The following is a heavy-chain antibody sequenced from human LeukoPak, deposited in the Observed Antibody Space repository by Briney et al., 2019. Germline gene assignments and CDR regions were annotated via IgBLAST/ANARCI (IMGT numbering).Heavy chain of an antibody. D-gene: IGHD1-7*01. Sequence: ASVKVSCKASGYTFTSYGISWVRQAPGQGLEWMGWISAYNGNTNYAQKLQGRVTMTTDTSTSTAYMELRSLRSDDTAVYYCERTVNWNYAYYYYMDVWGKGTTVTVSS. J-gene: IGHJ6*03. CDR3: ERTVNWNYAYYYYMDV. CDR2: ISAYNGNT. V-gene: IGHV1-18*01. CDR1: GYTFTSYG.